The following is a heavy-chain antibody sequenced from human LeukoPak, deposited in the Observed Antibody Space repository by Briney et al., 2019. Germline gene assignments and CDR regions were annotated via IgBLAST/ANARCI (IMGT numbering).Heavy chain of an antibody. Sequence: RPGGSLRLSCAASGFTFSSYAMSWVRQAPGKGLEWVLAISGSGGSTYYADSVKGRFTISRDNSKNTLYLQMNSLRAEDTAVYYCAKDNGYPYYFDYWGQGTLVTVSS. CDR2: ISGSGGST. D-gene: IGHD3-22*01. J-gene: IGHJ4*02. V-gene: IGHV3-23*01. CDR1: GFTFSSYA. CDR3: AKDNGYPYYFDY.